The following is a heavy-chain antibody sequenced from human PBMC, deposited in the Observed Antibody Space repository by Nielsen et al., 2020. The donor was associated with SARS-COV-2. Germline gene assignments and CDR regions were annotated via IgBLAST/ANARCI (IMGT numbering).Heavy chain of an antibody. CDR3: ARGSFRDGYNSDYFDY. CDR1: GFTFSSYD. D-gene: IGHD5-24*01. Sequence: GESLKISCAASGFTFSSYDMHWVRQATGKGLEWVSAIGTAGDTYYPGSVKGRFTISRENAKNSLYLQMNSLRAGDTAVYNCARGSFRDGYNSDYFDYWGQGTLVTVSS. CDR2: IGTAGDT. V-gene: IGHV3-13*04. J-gene: IGHJ4*02.